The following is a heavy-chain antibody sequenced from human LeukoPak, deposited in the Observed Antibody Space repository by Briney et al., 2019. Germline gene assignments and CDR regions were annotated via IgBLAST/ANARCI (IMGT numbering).Heavy chain of an antibody. V-gene: IGHV3-30*02. CDR2: IRYDGSNK. D-gene: IGHD3-22*01. CDR1: GFTFSSYG. J-gene: IGHJ4*02. Sequence: GGSLRLSCAASGFTFSSYGMHWVRQAPGKGLEWVAFIRYDGSNKYYADSVKGRFTISRDNSKNTLYLQMNSLRAEDTAVYYCAKDYYDSSGYLDYWGQGTLVTVSS. CDR3: AKDYYDSSGYLDY.